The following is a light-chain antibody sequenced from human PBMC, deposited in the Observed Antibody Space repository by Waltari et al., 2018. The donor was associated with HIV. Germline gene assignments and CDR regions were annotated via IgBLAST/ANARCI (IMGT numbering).Light chain of an antibody. CDR2: DVT. CDR3: SSYVGSSTSWL. CDR1: SDDVGYYTY. V-gene: IGLV2-14*03. Sequence: QSALTQPASVSGSPGQSIVISRTATSDDVGYYTYFPWYQQHPGKVPNLVIYDVTSRPSGVSNRFSGSKSGNTASLTISGLRADDEADYYCSSYVGSSTSWLFGGGTKLTV. J-gene: IGLJ3*02.